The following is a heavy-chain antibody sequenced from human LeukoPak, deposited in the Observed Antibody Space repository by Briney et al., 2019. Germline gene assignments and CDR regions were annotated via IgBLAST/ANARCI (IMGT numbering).Heavy chain of an antibody. CDR1: GGSISSYY. J-gene: IGHJ5*02. CDR2: IYTSGST. D-gene: IGHD2-15*01. CDR3: ARDTVDCSGGSCYSNWFDP. Sequence: SETLSLTGTVSGGSISSYYWSWIRQPAGKGLEWIGRIYTSGSTNYNPSLKSRVTMSVDTSKNQFSLKLSSVTAADTAVYYCARDTVDCSGGSCYSNWFDPWGQGTLVTVS. V-gene: IGHV4-4*07.